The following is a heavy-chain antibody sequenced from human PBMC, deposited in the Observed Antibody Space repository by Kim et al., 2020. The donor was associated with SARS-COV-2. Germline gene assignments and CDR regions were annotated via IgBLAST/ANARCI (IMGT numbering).Heavy chain of an antibody. J-gene: IGHJ5*02. CDR2: IYPGDSDT. D-gene: IGHD2-15*01. V-gene: IGHV5-51*01. CDR3: ARLGGDIVVGDWFDP. Sequence: GESLKISCKGSGYSFTSYWIGWVRQMPGKGLEWMGIIYPGDSDTRYSPSFQGQVTISADKSISTAYLQWSSLKASDTAMYYCARLGGDIVVGDWFDPWGQGTLVTVSS. CDR1: GYSFTSYW.